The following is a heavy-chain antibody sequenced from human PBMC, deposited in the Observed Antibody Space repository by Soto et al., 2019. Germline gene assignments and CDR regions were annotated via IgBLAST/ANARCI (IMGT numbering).Heavy chain of an antibody. CDR2: IYHYGIA. CDR1: GGQWNSGGYS. J-gene: IGHJ4*02. Sequence: SLPCPFSGGQWNSGGYSWPWIRQNPGKGLEWIGYIYHYGIAYYNPTLKSRVTISVDTSQNRFSLKLNSATAADTAVYYCARGCSSTACYSPFDYWGQAALVTVSS. CDR3: ARGCSSTACYSPFDY. D-gene: IGHD2-2*02. V-gene: IGHV4-31*03.